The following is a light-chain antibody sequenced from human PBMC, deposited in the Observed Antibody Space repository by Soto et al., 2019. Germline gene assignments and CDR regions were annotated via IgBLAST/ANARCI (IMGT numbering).Light chain of an antibody. CDR3: QQYNSWPLT. Sequence: IVMTQSPVTLSVSQGERATLSCRASESVSRNLAWYQQKPGQAPRLLSYDASTRATGIPDRFSGGGSGTEFTLTISSLQSEDFVVYYCQQYNSWPLTFGGRTKVDI. CDR2: DAS. J-gene: IGKJ4*01. V-gene: IGKV3-15*01. CDR1: ESVSRN.